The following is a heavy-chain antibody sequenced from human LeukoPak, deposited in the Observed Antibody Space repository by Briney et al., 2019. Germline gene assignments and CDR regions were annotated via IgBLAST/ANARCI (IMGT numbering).Heavy chain of an antibody. V-gene: IGHV3-7*01. D-gene: IGHD6-13*01. CDR2: IKQDGSEK. Sequence: GGSLRLSCAASGFTFSSYWMSWVRQAPGKGLEWVANIKQDGSEKYYVDSVKGRFTTSRDNAKNSLYLQMNSLRAEDTAVYYCARGRGSSSWYGGYYFDYWGQGTLVTVSS. J-gene: IGHJ4*02. CDR1: GFTFSSYW. CDR3: ARGRGSSSWYGGYYFDY.